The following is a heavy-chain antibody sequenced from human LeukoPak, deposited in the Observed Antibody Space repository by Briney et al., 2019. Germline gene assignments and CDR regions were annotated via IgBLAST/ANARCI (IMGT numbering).Heavy chain of an antibody. V-gene: IGHV3-48*03. CDR1: GFTFSSYE. CDR2: ISSSGSTI. CDR3: AKIYSYGSRSLDY. J-gene: IGHJ4*02. D-gene: IGHD5-18*01. Sequence: GGSLRLSCAASGFTFSSYEMNWVRQTPGKGLEWVSYISSSGSTIYYADSVKGRFTISRDNAKNSLYLQMNSLRAEDTAVYYCAKIYSYGSRSLDYWGQGTLVTVSS.